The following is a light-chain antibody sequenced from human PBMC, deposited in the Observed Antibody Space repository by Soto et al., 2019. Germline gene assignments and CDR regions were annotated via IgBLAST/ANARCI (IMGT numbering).Light chain of an antibody. CDR2: AAS. CDR1: QSVRSY. Sequence: IHMTQSPSSLSASVSERFTITCRASQSVRSYLNWYQQKPGKAPKLLIFAASSLQSGTPSRFSGSGSGTDFTLTISTLQPEDFATYYCQQSYSTPWTFGQGTKVDIK. CDR3: QQSYSTPWT. J-gene: IGKJ1*01. V-gene: IGKV1-39*01.